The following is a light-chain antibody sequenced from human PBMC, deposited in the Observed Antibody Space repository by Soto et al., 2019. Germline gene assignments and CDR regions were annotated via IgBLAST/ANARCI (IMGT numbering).Light chain of an antibody. J-gene: IGLJ1*01. CDR3: AAWDDSLNGYV. CDR1: SSNVGINT. V-gene: IGLV1-44*01. Sequence: QSALTQPPSASETPGQRVTISCSGSSSNVGINTVNWYQQLPGTAPKLLIYLNDQRTSGVPDRFSGSKSGTSASLAISGLQSHDEADYYCAAWDDSLNGYVFGTGTKVTV. CDR2: LND.